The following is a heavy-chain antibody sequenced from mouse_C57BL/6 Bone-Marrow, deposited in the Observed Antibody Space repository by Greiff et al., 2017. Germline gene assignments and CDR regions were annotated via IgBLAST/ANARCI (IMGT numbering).Heavy chain of an antibody. CDR3: SSFDGNYFDF. J-gene: IGHJ2*01. Sequence: VQLQQSGAELVRPGASVKLSCTASGFNIKDDYIHWVKQRPEQGLEWIGWLDPEIGDTEYASKFQGKATITSDTSSNTAYLQLSSLTSEYTAVYCCSSFDGNYFDFWGQGTPLTVAS. D-gene: IGHD2-3*01. CDR2: LDPEIGDT. CDR1: GFNIKDDY. V-gene: IGHV14-4*01.